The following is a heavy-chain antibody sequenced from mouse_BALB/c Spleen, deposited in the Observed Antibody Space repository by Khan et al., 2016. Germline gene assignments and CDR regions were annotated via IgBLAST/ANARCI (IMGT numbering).Heavy chain of an antibody. Sequence: VQLQESGAELARPGASVKLSCKVSGYTFTSYWMQWVKQRPGQGLEWIGAIYPGDGDTRYTQKFKGKVTLTADKSSSTAYMQLSSLATEYSAVYYCARGADGYYSLDYWGQGTSVTVSS. CDR1: GYTFTSYW. CDR3: ARGADGYYSLDY. J-gene: IGHJ4*01. CDR2: IYPGDGDT. V-gene: IGHV1-87*01. D-gene: IGHD2-3*01.